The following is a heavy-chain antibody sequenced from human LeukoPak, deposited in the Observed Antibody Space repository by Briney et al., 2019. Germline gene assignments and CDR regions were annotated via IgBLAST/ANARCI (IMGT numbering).Heavy chain of an antibody. D-gene: IGHD1-26*01. CDR3: ARSTVGATNKFDY. CDR2: INSDGSST. J-gene: IGHJ4*02. CDR1: GFTFGSYW. Sequence: GGSLRLSCAASGFTFGSYWMHWVRQAPGEGPVWVSRINSDGSSTDYADSVKGRFTISRDNAKNTLYLQMNSLRAEDTAVFYCARSTVGATNKFDYWGQGTLVTVSS. V-gene: IGHV3-74*01.